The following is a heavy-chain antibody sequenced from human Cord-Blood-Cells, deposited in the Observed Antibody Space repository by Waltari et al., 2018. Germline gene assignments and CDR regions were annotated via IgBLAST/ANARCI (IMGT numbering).Heavy chain of an antibody. V-gene: IGHV4-4*02. CDR1: GGSISSSNW. CDR2: IYHSGST. D-gene: IGHD4-17*01. CDR3: AREIIATNDYGDYGWFDP. J-gene: IGHJ5*02. Sequence: QVQLQESGPGLVKPSGTLSLTCAVSGGSISSSNWWSWVRQPPGKGLEWIGEIYHSGSTNYNPSLKSRVTRSVYKSKNQFSLKLSSVTAADTAVYYCAREIIATNDYGDYGWFDPWGQGTLVTVSS.